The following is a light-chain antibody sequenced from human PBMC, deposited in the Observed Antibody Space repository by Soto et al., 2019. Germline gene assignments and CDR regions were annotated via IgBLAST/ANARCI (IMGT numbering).Light chain of an antibody. CDR2: DTS. V-gene: IGKV3-20*01. CDR1: QSVNSGY. Sequence: EIVLTQSPGTLSLSTGERATLSCRASQSVNSGYLAWYQHTPGQAPRLLIYDTSTRATGIPDRFSGNGSGPDFTLTISRLEPEDFAVYYCQQYDSSPRTFGQGTKVDIK. CDR3: QQYDSSPRT. J-gene: IGKJ1*01.